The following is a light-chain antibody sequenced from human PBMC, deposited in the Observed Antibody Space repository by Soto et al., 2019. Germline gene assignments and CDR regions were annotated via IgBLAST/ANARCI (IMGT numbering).Light chain of an antibody. J-gene: IGKJ1*01. CDR3: QQYFSYAKT. V-gene: IGKV1-5*01. CDR1: ESVDDR. CDR2: DAS. Sequence: DIQMTQSPSALSASVGDRITITCRARESVDDRLAWYQQKTGKSPNLLMHDASTLESWVPSRFSGSGSGTEFSLTITSLQPDDSATDYCQQYFSYAKTFGHGTKVEVK.